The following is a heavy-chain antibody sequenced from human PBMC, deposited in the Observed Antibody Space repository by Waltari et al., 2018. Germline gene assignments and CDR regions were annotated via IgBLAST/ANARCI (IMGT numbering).Heavy chain of an antibody. D-gene: IGHD6-6*01. Sequence: QLQLQESGPGLVKPSETLSLTCTASGGSISNSGYYWGWIRQPPGKGLEWVGGVYYSGRTHYNPSLKRRVTISVDTSKNQFSLNLSSVTAADTAVYYCATWSTSSRSFDHWGQGSLVTVFS. V-gene: IGHV4-39*07. CDR2: VYYSGRT. J-gene: IGHJ4*02. CDR1: GGSISNSGYY. CDR3: ATWSTSSRSFDH.